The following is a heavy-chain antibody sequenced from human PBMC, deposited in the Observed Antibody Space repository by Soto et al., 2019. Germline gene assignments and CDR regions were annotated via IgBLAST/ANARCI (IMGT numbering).Heavy chain of an antibody. CDR1: GYTFTSYY. CDR2: INPSGGST. D-gene: IGHD3-22*01. Sequence: ASVKVSCKASGYTFTSYYMHWVRQAPGQGLEWMGIINPSGGSTSYAQKFQGRVTMTRDTSTSTVYMELSSLRSEDTAVYYCARQYDSSGCYTREYYFDYWGQGXLVTVSS. J-gene: IGHJ4*02. V-gene: IGHV1-46*01. CDR3: ARQYDSSGCYTREYYFDY.